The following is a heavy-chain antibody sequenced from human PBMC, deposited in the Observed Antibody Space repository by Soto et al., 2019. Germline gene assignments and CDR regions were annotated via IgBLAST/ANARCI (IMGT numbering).Heavy chain of an antibody. D-gene: IGHD6-19*01. Sequence: QVQLEQWGAGLLKPSETLSLTCAVYGGSFSGYYWSWIRQPPGKGLEWLGEINHSAITDYIPSLKSRVTISIDTSKNQFSLKLDSVTAADTAVYYCAIGPRMWLPGGGYWGQGTLVTVSS. CDR1: GGSFSGYY. CDR3: AIGPRMWLPGGGY. J-gene: IGHJ4*02. V-gene: IGHV4-34*01. CDR2: INHSAIT.